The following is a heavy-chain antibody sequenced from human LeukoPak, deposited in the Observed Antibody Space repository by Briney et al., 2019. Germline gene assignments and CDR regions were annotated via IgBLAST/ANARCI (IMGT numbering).Heavy chain of an antibody. V-gene: IGHV4-4*07. D-gene: IGHD4/OR15-4a*01. CDR1: GGSITGDY. J-gene: IGHJ5*02. CDR3: SRGGANDL. CDR2: IFTSGSS. Sequence: SEALSLTCTVSGGSITGDYWSCIRQPAGKGLEWIGRIFTSGSSTYNPSLKSRVTMSLDTSKNEFYLELSSVTAADTAIYFCSRGGANDLWGQGTLVTVSS.